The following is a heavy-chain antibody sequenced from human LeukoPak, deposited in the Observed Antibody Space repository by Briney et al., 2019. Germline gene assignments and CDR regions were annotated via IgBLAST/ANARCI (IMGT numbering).Heavy chain of an antibody. V-gene: IGHV3-48*04. CDR2: ITHTGTTK. CDR3: ARARDSSSSGYYYYYYMDV. D-gene: IGHD6-6*01. CDR1: GFIFSGYS. Sequence: GGSLRLPCAASGFIFSGYSMNWVRQAPGKGLEWLSYITHTGTTKYYADSVKGRFTISRDNAKNSLYLQMNSLRAEDTAVYYCARARDSSSSGYYYYYYMDVWGKGTTVTVSS. J-gene: IGHJ6*03.